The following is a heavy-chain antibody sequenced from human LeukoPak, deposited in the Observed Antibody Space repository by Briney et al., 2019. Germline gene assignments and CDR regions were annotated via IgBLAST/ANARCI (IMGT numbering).Heavy chain of an antibody. CDR1: GYTFTDYY. V-gene: IGHV1-2*02. Sequence: GASVKVSCKASGYTFTDYYMHWVRQAPGQGFEWMGWINPNDGDTNYAQKFQGRVTMTRDTSISTAHMEVSRLRSDDTAVYYCASSPLRDYFDYWGQGTLVTVSS. CDR3: ASSPLRDYFDY. J-gene: IGHJ4*02. CDR2: INPNDGDT.